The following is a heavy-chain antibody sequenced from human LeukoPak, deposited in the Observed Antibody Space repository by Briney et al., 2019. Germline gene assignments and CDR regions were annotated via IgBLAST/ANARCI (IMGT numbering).Heavy chain of an antibody. Sequence: GASVKVSCKASGYTFTDYYMHWVRRAPGQGFEWMGWINPNDGDTNYAQKSQGRVTMTRDTSISTAHMEVSRLRSDDTAVYYCARANFLYCSSTTCLFDYWGQGTLVTVSS. CDR3: ARANFLYCSSTTCLFDY. CDR1: GYTFTDYY. V-gene: IGHV1-2*02. J-gene: IGHJ4*02. CDR2: INPNDGDT. D-gene: IGHD2-2*01.